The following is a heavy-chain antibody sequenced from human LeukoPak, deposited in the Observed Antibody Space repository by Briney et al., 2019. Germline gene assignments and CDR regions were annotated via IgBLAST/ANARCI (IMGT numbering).Heavy chain of an antibody. CDR1: GYTFTGYY. CDR2: INPSGGST. CDR3: AREALHNWFDP. J-gene: IGHJ5*02. V-gene: IGHV1-46*01. Sequence: GASVKVSCKASGYTFTGYYMHWVRQAPGQGLEWMGIINPSGGSTRYAQKFQGRVTMTRDTSTSTVYMELSSLRSEDTAVYYCAREALHNWFDPWGQGTLVTVSS.